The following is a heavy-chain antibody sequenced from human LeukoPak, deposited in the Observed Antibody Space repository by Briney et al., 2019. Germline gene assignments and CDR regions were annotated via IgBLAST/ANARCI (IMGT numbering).Heavy chain of an antibody. V-gene: IGHV3-74*01. Sequence: GSLRLSCAASGFKFSDHYIDWVRQAPGKGLVWVSRIKSDGSSTSYADSVKGRFTISRDNAKNTLYLQMNSLRAEDTAVYYCARDFGGYWGQGTLVTVSS. J-gene: IGHJ4*02. CDR2: IKSDGSST. D-gene: IGHD3-10*01. CDR1: GFKFSDHY. CDR3: ARDFGGY.